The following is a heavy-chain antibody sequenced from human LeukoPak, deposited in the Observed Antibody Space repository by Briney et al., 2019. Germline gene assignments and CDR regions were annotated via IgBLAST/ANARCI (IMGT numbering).Heavy chain of an antibody. CDR2: IYTSGST. J-gene: IGHJ5*02. V-gene: IGHV4-61*02. CDR3: ARVRAYCSGGSCLNWFDP. CDR1: GGSISSGSYY. Sequence: SETLSLTCTVSGGSISSGSYYWSWIRQPAGKGLEWIGRIYTSGSTNYNPSLKSRVTISVDTSKNQFSLKLSSVTAADTAVYYCARVRAYCSGGSCLNWFDPWGQGTLVTVSS. D-gene: IGHD2-15*01.